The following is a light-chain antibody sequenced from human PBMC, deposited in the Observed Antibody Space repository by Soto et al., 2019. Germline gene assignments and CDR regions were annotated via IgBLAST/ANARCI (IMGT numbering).Light chain of an antibody. CDR2: GAS. Sequence: EVVMTQSPATLSVSPGERATLSCRASQSVSSNLAWYQQKPGQAPRLLISGASTRATGIPARFSGSGSGTEFTLTITSLQSEDFAVYYCQQYNNWPPITFGQGTRLEIK. CDR3: QQYNNWPPIT. CDR1: QSVSSN. V-gene: IGKV3-15*01. J-gene: IGKJ5*01.